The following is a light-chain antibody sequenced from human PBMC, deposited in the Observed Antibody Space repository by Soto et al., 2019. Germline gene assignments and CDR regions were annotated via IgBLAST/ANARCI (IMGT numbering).Light chain of an antibody. Sequence: EIVLMQSPGTLSVSPGERATLSCRASQSVSSSYLAWYQQKPGQAPRLLIYGASSRATGIPDRFSGSGSGTDFTLTISRLEPEDFAVYYCQQYDSSPLTFGGGTKVEIK. CDR3: QQYDSSPLT. V-gene: IGKV3-20*01. CDR1: QSVSSSY. J-gene: IGKJ4*01. CDR2: GAS.